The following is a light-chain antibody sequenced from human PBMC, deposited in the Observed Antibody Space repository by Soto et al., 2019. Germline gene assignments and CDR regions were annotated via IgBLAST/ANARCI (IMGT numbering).Light chain of an antibody. CDR3: SSYTSNSTRV. Sequence: QSALTQPASVSGSPGQSITISCTGTSSDVGNYKYVSWYQQHPGKAPKLMIYDVSNRPSGVSNRFSGSKSGNTASLTISGLQAEDEADYYCSSYTSNSTRVFGTGTKLTVL. V-gene: IGLV2-14*01. CDR2: DVS. CDR1: SSDVGNYKY. J-gene: IGLJ1*01.